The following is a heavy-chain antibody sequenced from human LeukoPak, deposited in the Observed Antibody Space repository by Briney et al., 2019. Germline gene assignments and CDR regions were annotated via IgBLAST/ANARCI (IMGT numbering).Heavy chain of an antibody. Sequence: ASVKVSCKASGYTFTGYYMYWVRQAPGQGLEWMGWINPNSGGTNYAQKFQGRVTMTRDTSISTAYMELSRLRSDDTAVYYCARDRNSPPEVIGYWGQGTLVTVSS. CDR2: INPNSGGT. V-gene: IGHV1-2*02. J-gene: IGHJ4*02. CDR1: GYTFTGYY. CDR3: ARDRNSPPEVIGY. D-gene: IGHD2-21*01.